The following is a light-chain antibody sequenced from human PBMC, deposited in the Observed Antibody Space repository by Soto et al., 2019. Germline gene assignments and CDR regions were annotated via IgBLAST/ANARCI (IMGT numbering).Light chain of an antibody. CDR1: SSNIGAGYE. V-gene: IGLV1-40*01. CDR2: ENN. CDR3: QSYDSSLSGYV. J-gene: IGLJ1*01. Sequence: QSVLTQPPSVSEAPGQRVTISCTGSSSNIGAGYEAHWYQQVPGTAPKLLIYENNNRPSGVPDRFSGSKSGTSASLAITGXXXXXXXXXYXQSYDSSLSGYVFGTGTKVTVL.